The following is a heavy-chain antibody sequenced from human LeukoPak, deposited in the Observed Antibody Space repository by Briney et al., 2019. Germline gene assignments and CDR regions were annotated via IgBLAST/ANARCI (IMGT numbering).Heavy chain of an antibody. Sequence: ASVKVSCKASGYTFTSYYMHWVRQAPGQGLEWMGTINPSGGSTSYAQKFQGRVTMTRDTSTSTVYMELSSLRSEDTAVYYCAREYGDSSGYLYFDYWGQGTLVTVSS. J-gene: IGHJ4*02. CDR3: AREYGDSSGYLYFDY. V-gene: IGHV1-46*01. D-gene: IGHD3-22*01. CDR2: INPSGGST. CDR1: GYTFTSYY.